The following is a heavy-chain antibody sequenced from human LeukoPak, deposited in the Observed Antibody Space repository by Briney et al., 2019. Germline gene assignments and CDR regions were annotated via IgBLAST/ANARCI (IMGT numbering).Heavy chain of an antibody. CDR3: ARGFVRWLQSDY. J-gene: IGHJ4*02. CDR2: IYSGGST. V-gene: IGHV3-53*01. D-gene: IGHD5-24*01. CDR1: GFTVSSNY. Sequence: PGGSLRLSCAASGFTVSSNYMSWVRRAPGKGLEWVSVIYSGGSTYYADSVKGRFTISRDNSKNTLYLQMNSLRAEDTAVYYCARGFVRWLQSDYWGQGTLVTVSS.